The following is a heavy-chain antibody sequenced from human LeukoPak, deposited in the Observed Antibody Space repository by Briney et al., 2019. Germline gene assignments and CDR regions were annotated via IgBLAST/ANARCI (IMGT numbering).Heavy chain of an antibody. CDR2: IYYSGST. D-gene: IGHD6-13*01. J-gene: IGHJ4*02. CDR3: ARRSSWPFDY. CDR1: GGSISSYY. V-gene: IGHV4-59*01. Sequence: SETLSLTCTVSGGSISSYYWSWIRQPPGKGLEWIGYIYYSGSTNYNPSLKSRVTISVDTSKNQFSLKLSSVTAADTAVYYCARRSSWPFDYWGQGTLVTVSS.